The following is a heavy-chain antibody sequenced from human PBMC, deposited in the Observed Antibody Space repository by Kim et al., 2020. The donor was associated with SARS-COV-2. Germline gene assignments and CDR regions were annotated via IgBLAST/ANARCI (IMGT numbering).Heavy chain of an antibody. CDR2: INPNSGGT. V-gene: IGHV1-2*02. Sequence: ASVKVSCKASGYTFTGYYMHWVRQAPGQGLEWMGWINPNSGGTNYAQKFQGRVTMTRDTSISTAYMELSRLRSDDTAVYYCARGIVGATSWFDPWGQGTLVTVSS. D-gene: IGHD1-26*01. J-gene: IGHJ5*02. CDR1: GYTFTGYY. CDR3: ARGIVGATSWFDP.